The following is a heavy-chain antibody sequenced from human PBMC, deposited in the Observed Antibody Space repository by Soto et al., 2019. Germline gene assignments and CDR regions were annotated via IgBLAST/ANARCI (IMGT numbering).Heavy chain of an antibody. V-gene: IGHV2-5*02. Sequence: QITLNESGPTVVRPTETLTLTCRFSGFSLTTSGVGVGWIRQSPGKAPEWLALIYWDDDKRYRASLKSRLTITKDTSKNQVVLTVSDLDPTDTATYYRAHRVLRTVFGLVTTTAIYFDFWGQGTPVAVSS. J-gene: IGHJ4*02. D-gene: IGHD3-3*01. CDR3: AHRVLRTVFGLVTTTAIYFDF. CDR1: GFSLTTSGVG. CDR2: IYWDDDK.